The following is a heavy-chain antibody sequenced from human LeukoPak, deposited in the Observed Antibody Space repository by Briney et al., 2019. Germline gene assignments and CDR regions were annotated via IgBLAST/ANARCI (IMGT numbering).Heavy chain of an antibody. Sequence: PGGSLRLSCATSGFTLGNYAMTWVRQAPGKGLEWVSTISGSGAATNYADSVKGRFTISRDNSKNTPYLQMNSLRAEDTAVYYCARSPTIPLDYWGQGTLVTVSS. CDR2: ISGSGAAT. CDR3: ARSPTIPLDY. CDR1: GFTLGNYA. D-gene: IGHD2-2*02. J-gene: IGHJ4*02. V-gene: IGHV3-23*01.